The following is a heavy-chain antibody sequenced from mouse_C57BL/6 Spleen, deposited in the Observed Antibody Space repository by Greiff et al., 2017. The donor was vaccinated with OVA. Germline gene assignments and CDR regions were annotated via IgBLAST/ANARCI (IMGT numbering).Heavy chain of an antibody. Sequence: VQLQQSGPELVKPGASVKISCKASGYAFSSSWMNWVKQRPGKGLEWLGRIYPGDGDTNYNGKFKGKATLTADKSSSTAYMQLSSLTSEDSAVYFCARSWEGYAMDYWGQGTSVTVSS. D-gene: IGHD4-1*01. J-gene: IGHJ4*01. CDR3: ARSWEGYAMDY. CDR1: GYAFSSSW. CDR2: IYPGDGDT. V-gene: IGHV1-82*01.